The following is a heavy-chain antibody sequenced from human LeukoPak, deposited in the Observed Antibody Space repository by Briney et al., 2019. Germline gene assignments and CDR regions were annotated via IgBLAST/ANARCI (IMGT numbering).Heavy chain of an antibody. J-gene: IGHJ4*02. CDR2: INWNGGST. CDR3: ARGYIVVVPAAIYFDY. Sequence: GGSLRLSCAASGFTFYDHGMSWVRQAPGKGLEWVSGINWNGGSTGYADSVKGRFTISRDNAKNSLYLQMNSLRAEDTALYYCARGYIVVVPAAIYFDYWGQGTLVTVSS. CDR1: GFTFYDHG. V-gene: IGHV3-20*04. D-gene: IGHD2-2*01.